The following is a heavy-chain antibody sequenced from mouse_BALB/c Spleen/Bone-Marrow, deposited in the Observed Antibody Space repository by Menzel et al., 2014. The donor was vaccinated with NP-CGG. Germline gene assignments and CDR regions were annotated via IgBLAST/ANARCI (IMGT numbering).Heavy chain of an antibody. CDR1: GFTFSTYG. CDR3: TRQRNWDHYAMDY. Sequence: EVKLVESGGDLVKPGGSLKLSCAASGFTFSTYGMSWVRQTPDKRLEWVATISSGGGYTYYPDSVKGRFTISRDNANNTLCLQMSSLKSEDAAMYYCTRQRNWDHYAMDYCGQGTSVTISS. J-gene: IGHJ4*01. CDR2: ISSGGGYT. D-gene: IGHD4-1*01. V-gene: IGHV5-6*01.